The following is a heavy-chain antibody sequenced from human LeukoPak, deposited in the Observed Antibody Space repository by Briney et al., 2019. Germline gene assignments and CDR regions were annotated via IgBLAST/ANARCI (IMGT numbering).Heavy chain of an antibody. CDR1: GGSISSYY. Sequence: PSETLSLTCTVSGGSISSYYWSWVRQRPGKGLEWIGYIYYSGSTNYNPSLKSRVTISVDTSKNHFSLKLSSVTAADTGVYYCARADVLRYFDWLDSGYYFDYWGQGTLVTVSS. D-gene: IGHD3-9*01. V-gene: IGHV4-59*01. J-gene: IGHJ4*02. CDR2: IYYSGST. CDR3: ARADVLRYFDWLDSGYYFDY.